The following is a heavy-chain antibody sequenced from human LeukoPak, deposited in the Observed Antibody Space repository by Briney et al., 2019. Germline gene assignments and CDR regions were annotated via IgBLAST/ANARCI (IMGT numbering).Heavy chain of an antibody. CDR3: AREVSEGSDF. Sequence: GGSLRLSCTASGFTFSGYSMNWLRQAPGKGLEWVSSFGTRSTSIYHAGSVKGRFAISRDNAKNSLYLQMNSLRAEDTALYYCAREVSEGSDFWGQGTLVTVSS. D-gene: IGHD3-22*01. V-gene: IGHV3-21*01. J-gene: IGHJ4*02. CDR2: FGTRSTSI. CDR1: GFTFSGYS.